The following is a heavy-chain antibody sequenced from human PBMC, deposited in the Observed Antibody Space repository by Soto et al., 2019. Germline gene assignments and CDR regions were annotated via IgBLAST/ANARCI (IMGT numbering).Heavy chain of an antibody. CDR3: ARWSVAGTGTFDY. D-gene: IGHD6-19*01. V-gene: IGHV1-3*01. J-gene: IGHJ4*02. Sequence: KVSCKASGYTFTSYAMHWVRQAPGQRLEWMGWINAGNGNTKYSQKFQGRVTITRDTSASTAYMELSSLRSEDTAVYYCARWSVAGTGTFDYWGQGTLVTVSS. CDR1: GYTFTSYA. CDR2: INAGNGNT.